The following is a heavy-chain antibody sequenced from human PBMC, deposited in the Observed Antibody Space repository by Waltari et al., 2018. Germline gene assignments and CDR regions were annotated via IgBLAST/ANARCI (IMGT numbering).Heavy chain of an antibody. Sequence: QVQLQESGQGLVKPSGTLSLTCAVSGDSISGNYGWSWVRQAPEKGLEWIGQVHHSGKTHYNPSLQSRVTISVDKPKNQFSLNLNTVTAADTAVYYCAGDRAIGLFFDNWGLGTLVTVSS. CDR2: VHHSGKT. CDR3: AGDRAIGLFFDN. D-gene: IGHD2-2*01. CDR1: GDSISGNYG. J-gene: IGHJ4*02. V-gene: IGHV4-4*02.